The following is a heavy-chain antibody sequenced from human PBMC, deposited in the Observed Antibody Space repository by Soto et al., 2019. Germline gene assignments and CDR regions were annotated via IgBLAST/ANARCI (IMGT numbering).Heavy chain of an antibody. Sequence: QVQLVQSGAEVKKPGASVKVSCKASGYHFTSYDINWVRQAAGQGLEWMGWMSPHSGNTGSPQKFQGRVTMTRNSSINTAYKELSSLRSEDTAVYYCARRALAGHWFDPWGQGTLVTVSS. CDR2: MSPHSGNT. CDR1: GYHFTSYD. V-gene: IGHV1-8*01. J-gene: IGHJ5*02. CDR3: ARRALAGHWFDP. D-gene: IGHD6-19*01.